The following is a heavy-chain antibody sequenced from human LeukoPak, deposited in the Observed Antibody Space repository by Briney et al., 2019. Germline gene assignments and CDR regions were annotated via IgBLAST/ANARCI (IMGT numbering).Heavy chain of an antibody. J-gene: IGHJ6*03. CDR2: ISGSSSTT. CDR3: ARFRSGYYMDV. D-gene: IGHD6-19*01. Sequence: GGSLRLSCTVSGFTVSSNSMSWVRQAPGKGLEWVSYISGSSSTTYYADSVEGRFTISRDNAKNSLYLQMNSPRAADTAVYYCARFRSGYYMDVWGKGTTVTVSS. V-gene: IGHV3-48*01. CDR1: GFTVSSNS.